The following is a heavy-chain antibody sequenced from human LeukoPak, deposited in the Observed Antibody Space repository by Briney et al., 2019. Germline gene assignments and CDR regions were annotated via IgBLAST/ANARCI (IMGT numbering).Heavy chain of an antibody. J-gene: IGHJ4*02. D-gene: IGHD2-21*02. CDR2: ISGSGGST. CDR1: GFTFSSYA. Sequence: GGSRRLPWAAFGFTFSSYARSWFRKAPGKGLKWVSAISGSGGSTYYADSVKGRFTISRDNSKNTLYLQMNSLRAEETAVYYCAKDPQPSCGGDCYFDYWGQGTLVTVSS. CDR3: AKDPQPSCGGDCYFDY. V-gene: IGHV3-23*01.